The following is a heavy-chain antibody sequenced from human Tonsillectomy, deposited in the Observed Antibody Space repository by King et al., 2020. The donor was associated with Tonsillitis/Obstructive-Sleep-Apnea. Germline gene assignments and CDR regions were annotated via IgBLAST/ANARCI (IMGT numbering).Heavy chain of an antibody. V-gene: IGHV3-30*18. CDR2: ISFDGSNK. J-gene: IGHJ6*03. D-gene: IGHD1-1*01. CDR1: GFIFSSYG. CDR3: AKSTEWTPGMYYYYYYMDV. Sequence: VQLVESGGGVVQPGRSLRLSCAASGFIFSSYGMHWVRQAPGKGLEWLALISFDGSNKHYADSVKGRFTISRDNSKNTLYLQMNSLRAEDTAVYYCAKSTEWTPGMYYYYYYMDVWGKGTTVTVSS.